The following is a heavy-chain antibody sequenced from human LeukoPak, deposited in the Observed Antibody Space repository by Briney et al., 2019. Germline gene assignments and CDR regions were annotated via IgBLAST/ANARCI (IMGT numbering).Heavy chain of an antibody. D-gene: IGHD3-3*01. CDR3: ARGPSWSYFDY. CDR1: GGSFSGYY. J-gene: IGHJ4*02. Sequence: SETLSLTCAVYGGSFSGYYWSWIRQPPGKGLEWIGYIYNTGSTNYNPSLKSRVTISVDTSKNQFSLKLSSVTAADTAVYYCARGPSWSYFDYWGQGTLVTVSS. V-gene: IGHV4-59*01. CDR2: IYNTGST.